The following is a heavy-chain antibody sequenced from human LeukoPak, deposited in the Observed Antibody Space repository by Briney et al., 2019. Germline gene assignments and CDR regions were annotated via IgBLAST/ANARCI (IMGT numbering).Heavy chain of an antibody. D-gene: IGHD1-1*01. J-gene: IGHJ4*02. V-gene: IGHV4-59*08. Sequence: SETLSLTCTVSGGSMSSNYWSWIRQPPGKGLEWIGYIYNSGTIYYSGSTNYNPSLLSRVTISVDTSKNQFSLKLRSVTAADTAMYYCARSAAGTADFDYWGQGTLVTVSS. CDR3: ARSAAGTADFDY. CDR1: GGSMSSNY. CDR2: IYNSGTIYYSGST.